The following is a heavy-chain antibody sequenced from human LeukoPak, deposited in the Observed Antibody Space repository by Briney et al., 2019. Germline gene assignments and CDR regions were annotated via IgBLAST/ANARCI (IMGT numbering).Heavy chain of an antibody. CDR3: ARPFNWNDYFDY. D-gene: IGHD1-1*01. CDR2: ISTYSGNT. V-gene: IGHV1-18*01. Sequence: ASVKVSCKASGYTFTTYNINWVRQAPGQGLEWMGWISTYSGNTNYAQKVQGRVTMTTDTATSTAYMELRSLTSDDTAVYYCARPFNWNDYFDYWGQGTLVTVSS. J-gene: IGHJ4*02. CDR1: GYTFTTYN.